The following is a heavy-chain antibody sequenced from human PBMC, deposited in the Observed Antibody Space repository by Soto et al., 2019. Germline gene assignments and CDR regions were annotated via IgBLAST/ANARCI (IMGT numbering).Heavy chain of an antibody. J-gene: IGHJ6*02. V-gene: IGHV1-18*01. CDR3: ASLPYCSSTSCYGEYYYYGMDV. D-gene: IGHD2-2*01. Sequence: QVPLVQSGAEVKKPGASVKVSCKASGYTFTSYGISWVRQAPGQGLEWMGWISAYNGNTNYAQKLQGRVTMTTDTSTSTAYMELRSLRSDDTAVYYCASLPYCSSTSCYGEYYYYGMDVWGQGTTVTVSS. CDR2: ISAYNGNT. CDR1: GYTFTSYG.